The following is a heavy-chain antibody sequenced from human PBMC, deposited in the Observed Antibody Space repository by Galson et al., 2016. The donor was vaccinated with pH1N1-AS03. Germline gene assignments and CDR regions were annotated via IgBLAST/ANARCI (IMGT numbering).Heavy chain of an antibody. CDR1: GFTFRSYA. CDR2: ISHDGGNT. V-gene: IGHV3-30*01. CDR3: ARVSDLEGAPNTAVFDY. D-gene: IGHD3-3*01. Sequence: SLRLSCAASGFTFRSYAMHWVRQAPGKGLEWVALISHDGGNTKYGDSVKGRFTVSRDNSKNTMFLQMNSLRGEDTAVFYCARVSDLEGAPNTAVFDYWGQGTLVTVSS. J-gene: IGHJ4*02.